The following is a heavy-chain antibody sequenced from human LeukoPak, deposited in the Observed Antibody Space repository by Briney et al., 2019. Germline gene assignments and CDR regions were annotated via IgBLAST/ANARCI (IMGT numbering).Heavy chain of an antibody. D-gene: IGHD1-26*01. Sequence: ASVKVSCKASGYTFTGYYMHWVRQAPGQGLGWMGWINPNSGGTNYAQKFQGRVTMTRDTSISTAYMELSRLRSDDTAVYYCATTDEEWELLYYFDYWGQGTLVTVSS. V-gene: IGHV1-2*02. CDR1: GYTFTGYY. CDR2: INPNSGGT. J-gene: IGHJ4*02. CDR3: ATTDEEWELLYYFDY.